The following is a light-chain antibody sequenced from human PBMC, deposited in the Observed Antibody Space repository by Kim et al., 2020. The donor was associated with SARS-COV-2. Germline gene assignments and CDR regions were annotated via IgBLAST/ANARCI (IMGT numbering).Light chain of an antibody. CDR3: SSTSTSSTFVV. Sequence: QSITMSCTGTSSDVGSYNYVSWYQQRPGRAPQLMIFDVSSRPSGVSNRFSGSKSGNTASLTISGLQAEDEADYYCSSTSTSSTFVVFGGGTQLTVL. CDR1: SSDVGSYNY. V-gene: IGLV2-14*03. J-gene: IGLJ2*01. CDR2: DVS.